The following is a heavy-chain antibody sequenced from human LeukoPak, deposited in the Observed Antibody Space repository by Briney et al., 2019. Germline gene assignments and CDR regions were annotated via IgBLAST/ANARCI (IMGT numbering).Heavy chain of an antibody. V-gene: IGHV4-59*01. CDR1: GGSISSYY. Sequence: SETLSLTCTVSGGSISSYYWSWIRQPPGKGLGWIGYIYYSGSTNYNPSLKSRVTISVDTSKNQFSLKLSSVTAADTAVYYCARAEDYGDYVGYWGQGTLVAVSS. CDR3: ARAEDYGDYVGY. CDR2: IYYSGST. D-gene: IGHD4-17*01. J-gene: IGHJ4*02.